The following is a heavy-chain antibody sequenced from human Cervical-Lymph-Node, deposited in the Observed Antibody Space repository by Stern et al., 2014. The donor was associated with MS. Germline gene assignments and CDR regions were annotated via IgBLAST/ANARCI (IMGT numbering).Heavy chain of an antibody. CDR3: ARSGYYGIDV. CDR2: IYYRGRP. V-gene: IGHV4-61*08. Sequence: QVQLQESGPGLVRPSETLSLTCTASGDSVSSEDYYWSWIRQSPGKDLEWIGYIYYRGRPNYNPSLKSRLTISIATSKNKCSLRLISVTAADTAVYYCARSGYYGIDVWGQGTTVIVSS. D-gene: IGHD1-26*01. J-gene: IGHJ6*02. CDR1: GDSVSSEDYY.